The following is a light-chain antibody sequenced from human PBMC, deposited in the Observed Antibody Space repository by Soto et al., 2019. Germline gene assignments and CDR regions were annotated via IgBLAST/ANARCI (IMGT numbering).Light chain of an antibody. CDR2: SNN. J-gene: IGLJ3*02. V-gene: IGLV1-44*01. Sequence: QSVLTQPPSASGTPGQRVTISCFGSSSNIGRNTVNWFQQLPGTAPKLLIYSNNQRPSGVPDQSSGSKSGTSASLAISGLQSGDEADYYCAAWDDSLRGWVFGGG. CDR3: AAWDDSLRGWV. CDR1: SSNIGRNT.